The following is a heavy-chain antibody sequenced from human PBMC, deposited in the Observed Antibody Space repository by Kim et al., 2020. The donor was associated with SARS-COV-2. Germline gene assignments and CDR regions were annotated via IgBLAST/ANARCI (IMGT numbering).Heavy chain of an antibody. CDR1: GGSFSGFY. CDR3: SRRLSNNSGSGDHYCDL. Sequence: SETLSLTCAVYGGSFSGFYWSWIRQPPGRGLEWIGEINHSGRTNYNPSLKSRVTISVDTSKNQFSLKLTSVTAADTAVYYCSRRLSNNSGSGDHYCDLWG. J-gene: IGHJ2*01. V-gene: IGHV4-34*01. D-gene: IGHD3-10*01. CDR2: INHSGRT.